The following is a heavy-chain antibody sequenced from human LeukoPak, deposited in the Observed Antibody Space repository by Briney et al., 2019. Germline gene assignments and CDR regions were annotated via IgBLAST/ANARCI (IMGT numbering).Heavy chain of an antibody. J-gene: IGHJ3*02. CDR2: ISGSGGST. V-gene: IGHV3-23*01. D-gene: IGHD2-2*01. Sequence: GGSLRLSCAASGFTFSSYAMSWVRQAPGKGLEWVSSISGSGGSTYYADSVKGRFTISRDNSKNTLYLQMNSLRAEDTAVYYCAKDLGRYCSSTSCYGAFDIWGQGTMVTVSS. CDR3: AKDLGRYCSSTSCYGAFDI. CDR1: GFTFSSYA.